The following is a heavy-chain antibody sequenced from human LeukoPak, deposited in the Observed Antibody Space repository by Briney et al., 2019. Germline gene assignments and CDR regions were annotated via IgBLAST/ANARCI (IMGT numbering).Heavy chain of an antibody. CDR3: ARHFTGPGTYTPYFGMDV. Sequence: SETLSLTCTVSGGSNRSYYCSWIRQPPGKGLEWVGYVYYSGSTSYNPSLKSRVTISVDASKNQFSLKLSSVTAADTAVYYCARHFTGPGTYTPYFGMDVWGQGTTVTVSS. V-gene: IGHV4-59*08. J-gene: IGHJ6*02. D-gene: IGHD3-16*01. CDR1: GGSNRSYY. CDR2: VYYSGST.